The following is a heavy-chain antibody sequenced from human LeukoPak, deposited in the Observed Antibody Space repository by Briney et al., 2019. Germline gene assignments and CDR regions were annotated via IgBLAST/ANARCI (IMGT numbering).Heavy chain of an antibody. Sequence: SETLSLTRTVSDDSISSYYWSWIRQPPGKGLEWIGFIYYSGRAYYNPSLNSRVTLSVDTSKNQFSLNLNSVTAADTAIYYCARVRGVNPYYFDYWGQGTLVTVSS. CDR1: DDSISSYY. CDR2: IYYSGRA. CDR3: ARVRGVNPYYFDY. V-gene: IGHV4-59*12. D-gene: IGHD3-10*01. J-gene: IGHJ4*02.